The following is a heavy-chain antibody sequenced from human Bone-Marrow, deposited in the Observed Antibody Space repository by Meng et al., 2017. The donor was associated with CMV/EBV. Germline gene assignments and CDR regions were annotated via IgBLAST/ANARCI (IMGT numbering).Heavy chain of an antibody. CDR2: IIPIFPTA. CDR1: VTFSPSS. D-gene: IGHD2-21*01. V-gene: IGHV1-69*06. Sequence: VTFSPSSFSWVRQAPGQGLECMGGIIPIFPTANYPHKFQGIFTITAHTSTRQPNMQPSSLVSESAAVYYCAHAVRGDGYQGGDWGQGTLVTVSS. CDR3: AHAVRGDGYQGGD. J-gene: IGHJ4*02.